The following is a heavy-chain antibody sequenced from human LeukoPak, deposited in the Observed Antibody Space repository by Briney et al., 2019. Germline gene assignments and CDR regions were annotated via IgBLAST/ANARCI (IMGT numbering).Heavy chain of an antibody. J-gene: IGHJ4*02. Sequence: SVNVSCKASGGTFSSYAISGVRQAPGQGLEWMGRIIPILGIANYAQKFQGRVTITAEKSTRTADMELSSLGSDDTAVYYCAMDPLVRGVPISYWGQGTLVPVS. CDR1: GGTFSSYA. CDR3: AMDPLVRGVPISY. CDR2: IIPILGIA. D-gene: IGHD3-10*01. V-gene: IGHV1-69*04.